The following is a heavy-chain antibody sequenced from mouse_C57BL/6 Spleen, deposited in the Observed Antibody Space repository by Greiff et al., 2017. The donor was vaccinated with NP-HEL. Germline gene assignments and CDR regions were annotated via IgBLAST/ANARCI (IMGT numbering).Heavy chain of an antibody. Sequence: LVESGAELVRPGASVKLSCKASGYTFTDYYINWVKQRPGQGLEWIARIYPGSGNTYYNEKFKGKDTLTAEKSSSTAYMQLSSLTSEDSAVYFCARGEGYFDDWGQGTTLTVSS. J-gene: IGHJ2*01. V-gene: IGHV1-76*01. CDR2: IYPGSGNT. CDR3: ARGEGYFDD. CDR1: GYTFTDYY.